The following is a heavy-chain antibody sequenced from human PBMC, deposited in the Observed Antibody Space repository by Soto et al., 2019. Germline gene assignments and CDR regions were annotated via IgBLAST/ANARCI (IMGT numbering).Heavy chain of an antibody. Sequence: QMQLVQSGAEVKKTWSSVTVSCKALGNTFSYRYLHWVRQAPGQALEWMGWITPFSGDVHYAQKFQERVTLTRDRSINTAYMRMSSLRSEDTAIYFCASGGAGSGPFTWELPDHWGQGTLVTVSS. D-gene: IGHD1-26*01. V-gene: IGHV1-45*02. CDR3: ASGGAGSGPFTWELPDH. CDR2: ITPFSGDV. CDR1: GNTFSYRY. J-gene: IGHJ4*02.